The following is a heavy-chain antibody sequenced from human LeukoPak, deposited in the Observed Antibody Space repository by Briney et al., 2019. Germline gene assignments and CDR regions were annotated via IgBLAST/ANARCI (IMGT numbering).Heavy chain of an antibody. V-gene: IGHV3-11*01. CDR2: ISSSSRII. CDR1: GFIFSDYC. CDR3: ARAEEDFFDS. Sequence: GGSLRLSCAASGFIFSDYCMSWIRQAPGKGLEWVSYISSSSRIIYYADSVKGRFTISRDNAKNSLYLQMDSLRAEDTAVYYCARAEEDFFDSWGQGTLVTVSS. J-gene: IGHJ4*02.